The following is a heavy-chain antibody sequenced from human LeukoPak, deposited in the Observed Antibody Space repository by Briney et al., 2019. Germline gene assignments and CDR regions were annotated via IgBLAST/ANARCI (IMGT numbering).Heavy chain of an antibody. CDR3: ARNDYSSSWPNWLDP. Sequence: GGSLRLSCTASGFTFSSYSMNWVRQAPGKGLEWVSSISSSSSYIYYADSVKGRFTISRDNAKNSLYLQMNSLRAEDTAVYYCARNDYSSSWPNWLDPWGQGTLVTVSS. CDR1: GFTFSSYS. V-gene: IGHV3-21*01. J-gene: IGHJ5*02. CDR2: ISSSSSYI. D-gene: IGHD6-13*01.